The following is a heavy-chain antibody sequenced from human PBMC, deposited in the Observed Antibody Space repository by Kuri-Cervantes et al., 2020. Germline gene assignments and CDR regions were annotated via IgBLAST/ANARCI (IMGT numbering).Heavy chain of an antibody. CDR2: ISSSSSTT. CDR3: ARDASVTTTHLFRY. Sequence: GGSLTLSSAASGFTFSDYYMSWIRQAPGKGLEWVSYISSSSSTTYYADTVKGRFTISRDNAKNSLYLQMNSLRDEDAVVYHCARDASVTTTHLFRYWGQGTLVTVSS. V-gene: IGHV3-11*04. CDR1: GFTFSDYY. D-gene: IGHD4-17*01. J-gene: IGHJ4*02.